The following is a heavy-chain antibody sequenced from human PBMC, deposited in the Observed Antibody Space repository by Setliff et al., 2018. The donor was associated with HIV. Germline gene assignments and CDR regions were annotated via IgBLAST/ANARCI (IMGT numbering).Heavy chain of an antibody. CDR2: INHSGST. J-gene: IGHJ6*03. CDR3: ARGARLLAVYSDRGDYYYMAV. D-gene: IGHD2-8*02. Sequence: SETLSLTCAVFGGSFTDIGGSFTDYYWIWIRQPPGKGLEWIGEINHSGSTPYNPSLKSRFTISVDTSKNQFSLKVNSVTAADTAVYYCARGARLLAVYSDRGDYYYMAVWGKGTTVTVSS. V-gene: IGHV4-34*01. CDR1: GGSFTDIGGSFTDYY.